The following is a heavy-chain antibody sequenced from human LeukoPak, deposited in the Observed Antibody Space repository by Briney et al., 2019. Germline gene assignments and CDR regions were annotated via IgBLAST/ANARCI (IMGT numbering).Heavy chain of an antibody. Sequence: GGSLRLSCAASGFTFSDYYMSWIRQAPGKGLEWVSYISSSGSTIYYADSVKGRFTISRDNAKNSLYLQMNSLRAEDTAIYYCANPPTVTSFHYWGRGTLVTVSS. V-gene: IGHV3-11*01. J-gene: IGHJ4*02. CDR3: ANPPTVTSFHY. CDR1: GFTFSDYY. CDR2: ISSSGSTI. D-gene: IGHD4-11*01.